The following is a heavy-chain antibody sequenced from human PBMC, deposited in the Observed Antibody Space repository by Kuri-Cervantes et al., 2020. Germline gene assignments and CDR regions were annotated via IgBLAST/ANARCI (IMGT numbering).Heavy chain of an antibody. CDR2: INHSGST. D-gene: IGHD1-26*01. J-gene: IGHJ4*02. Sequence: GSLRLSCTVSGGSISSGDYYWSWIRQPPGKGLEWIGEINHSGSTNYNPSLKSRVTISVDTSKNQFSLKLSSVTAADTAVYYCASMGKGGSLAYWGQGTLVTVSS. CDR1: GGSISSGDYY. CDR3: ASMGKGGSLAY. V-gene: IGHV4-61*08.